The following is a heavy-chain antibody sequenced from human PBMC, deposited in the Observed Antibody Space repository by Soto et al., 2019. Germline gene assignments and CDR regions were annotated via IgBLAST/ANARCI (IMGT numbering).Heavy chain of an antibody. V-gene: IGHV4-39*01. Sequence: PSETLSLTCNVSGDSITTSGYYWDWIRQPPGKGLEWIGSIYSSGRSYYNPSLSSRVTISLDTAKNQIYLKVNSVTAADTAVHYCVRQATEHPDYYYSDMEVWGQGTTVTVSS. CDR1: GDSITTSGYY. J-gene: IGHJ6*02. CDR2: IYSSGRS. CDR3: VRQATEHPDYYYSDMEV.